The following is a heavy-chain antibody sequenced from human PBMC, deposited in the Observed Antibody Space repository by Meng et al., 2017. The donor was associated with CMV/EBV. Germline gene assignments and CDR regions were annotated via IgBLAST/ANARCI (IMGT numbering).Heavy chain of an antibody. V-gene: IGHV3-30-3*01. CDR1: GFTFSSYA. Sequence: QLVESGGGVVQPGRSLRLSCAASGFTFSSYAMHWVRQAPGKGLEWVAVISYDGSNKYYADSVKGRFTISRDNSKNTLYLQMNSLRAEDTAVYYCARGSVAGFDYWGQGTLVTVSS. J-gene: IGHJ4*02. CDR2: ISYDGSNK. CDR3: ARGSVAGFDY. D-gene: IGHD6-19*01.